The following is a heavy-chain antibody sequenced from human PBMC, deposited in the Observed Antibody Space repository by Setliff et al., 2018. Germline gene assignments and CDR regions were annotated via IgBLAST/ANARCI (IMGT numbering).Heavy chain of an antibody. Sequence: SVKVSCKASGGTFSSYAISWVRQAPGQGLEWMGGIIPILGIANYAQKFQGRVTITADESTSTAYMELSSLTSEDTAVYYCASGYSGYDWLYYYGMDVWGQGTTVTVSS. CDR3: ASGYSGYDWLYYYGMDV. CDR2: IIPILGIA. D-gene: IGHD5-12*01. J-gene: IGHJ6*02. V-gene: IGHV1-69*10. CDR1: GGTFSSYA.